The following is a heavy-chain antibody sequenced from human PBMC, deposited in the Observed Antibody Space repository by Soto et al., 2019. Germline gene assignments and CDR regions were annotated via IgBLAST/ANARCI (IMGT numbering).Heavy chain of an antibody. J-gene: IGHJ3*02. CDR3: ASRAVVAEEGGADAFDI. CDR2: ISSSGSTI. V-gene: IGHV3-11*01. Sequence: GGSLRLSCAASGFTFSDYYMSWIRQAPGKGLEWVSYISSSGSTIYYADSVKGRFTISRDNAKNSLYLQMNSLRAEDTAMYYCASRAVVAEEGGADAFDIWGQGTMVTVSS. CDR1: GFTFSDYY. D-gene: IGHD2-15*01.